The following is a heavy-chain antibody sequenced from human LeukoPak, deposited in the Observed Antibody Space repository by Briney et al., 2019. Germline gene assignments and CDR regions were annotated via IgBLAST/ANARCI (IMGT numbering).Heavy chain of an antibody. J-gene: IGHJ5*02. CDR1: GGSISSYY. CDR2: IYYSGST. V-gene: IGHV4-59*01. CDR3: ARNSVPEGGYSYEGWFDP. Sequence: SETLSLTCTVSGGSISSYYWSWIRQPPGKGLEWIGYIYYSGSTNYNPSLKSRVTISVDTSKNQFSLKLSSVTAADTAVYYCARNSVPEGGYSYEGWFDPWGQGTLVTVSS. D-gene: IGHD5-18*01.